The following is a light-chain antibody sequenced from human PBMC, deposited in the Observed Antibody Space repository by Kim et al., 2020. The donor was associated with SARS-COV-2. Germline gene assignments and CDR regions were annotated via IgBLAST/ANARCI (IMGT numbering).Light chain of an antibody. CDR2: AES. V-gene: IGKV1-27*01. CDR3: QKYNSAPPIT. J-gene: IGKJ5*01. CDR1: QGISNY. Sequence: TVGDSVTMTFRASQGISNYLAWYQQKPGKVPKLLIYAESTLQSGVPSRFSGSGSGTDFTLTISSLQPEDVATYYCQKYNSAPPITFGQGTRLEIK.